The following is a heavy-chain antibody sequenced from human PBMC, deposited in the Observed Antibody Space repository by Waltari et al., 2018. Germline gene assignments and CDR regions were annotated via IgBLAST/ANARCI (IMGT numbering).Heavy chain of an antibody. CDR2: ISSSSSYI. Sequence: EVQLVESGGGLVKPGGSLRLSCAASGFTFSSYSMNWVRQAPGKGLEWVSSISSSSSYIYYADSVKGRFTISRDNAKNSLYLQMNSLRAEDTAVYYCARDPRYCSSTNCHDYWGQGTLVTVSS. J-gene: IGHJ4*02. CDR1: GFTFSSYS. CDR3: ARDPRYCSSTNCHDY. D-gene: IGHD2-2*01. V-gene: IGHV3-21*01.